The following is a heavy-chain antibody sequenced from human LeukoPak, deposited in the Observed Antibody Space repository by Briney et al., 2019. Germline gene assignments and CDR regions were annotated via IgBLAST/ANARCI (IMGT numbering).Heavy chain of an antibody. CDR1: GGSISSYY. V-gene: IGHV4-59*01. CDR2: IYCSGST. J-gene: IGHJ1*01. Sequence: SETLSLTCTVSGGSISSYYWSWIRQPPGKGLEWIGYIYCSGSTNYNPSLKSRVTISVDTSKNQFSLKLSSVTAADTAVYYCARGYGDYGQEYFQHWGQGTLVTVSS. CDR3: ARGYGDYGQEYFQH. D-gene: IGHD4-17*01.